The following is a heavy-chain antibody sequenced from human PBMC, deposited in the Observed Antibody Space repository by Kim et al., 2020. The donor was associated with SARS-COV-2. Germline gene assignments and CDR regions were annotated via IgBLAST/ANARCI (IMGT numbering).Heavy chain of an antibody. CDR1: GGSVSSGSYY. Sequence: SETLSLTCTVSGGSVSSGSYYWSWIRQPPGKGLEWIGYIYYSGSTNYNPSLKSRVTISVDTSKNQFSLKLSSVTAADTAVYYCARDSIRDSSGSSLGYYYYGMDVWGQGTTVTVSS. CDR2: IYYSGST. J-gene: IGHJ6*02. CDR3: ARDSIRDSSGSSLGYYYYGMDV. D-gene: IGHD3-22*01. V-gene: IGHV4-61*01.